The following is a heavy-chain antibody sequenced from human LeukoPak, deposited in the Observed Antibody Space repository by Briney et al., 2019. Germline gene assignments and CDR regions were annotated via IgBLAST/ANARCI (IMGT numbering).Heavy chain of an antibody. J-gene: IGHJ4*02. CDR1: GGSISSGGYS. Sequence: SQTLSLTCAVSGGSISSGGYSWSWIRQPPGKGLEWIGYIYSSGYSNYNPSLKSRVTISVDTSKNQFSLKLSSVTAADTAVYYCARHRGPHVGRMEWGQGTQVTVSS. CDR3: ARHRGPHVGRME. V-gene: IGHV4-30-4*07. CDR2: IYSSGYS. D-gene: IGHD3-3*01.